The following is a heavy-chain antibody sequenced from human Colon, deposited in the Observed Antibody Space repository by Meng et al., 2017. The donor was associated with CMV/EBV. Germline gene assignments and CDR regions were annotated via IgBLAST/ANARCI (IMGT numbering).Heavy chain of an antibody. CDR1: GFTFSSYG. Sequence: GGSLRLSCSASGFTFSSYGMHWVRQAPGKGLEWVALIWYDGNNKYYTDSVTGRFTISRDNARNSLYLQVNSLRGEDTAVYYCARGSVTYYGMDVWGQGTTVTVSS. V-gene: IGHV3-33*01. CDR3: ARGSVTYYGMDV. D-gene: IGHD2-21*02. J-gene: IGHJ6*02. CDR2: IWYDGNNK.